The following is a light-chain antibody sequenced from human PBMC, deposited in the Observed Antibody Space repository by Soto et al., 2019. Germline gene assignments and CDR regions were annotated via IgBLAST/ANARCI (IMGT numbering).Light chain of an antibody. Sequence: QSVLTQPASVSGSPGQSITISCTGTSSDVGNYNLVSWYQQHPGKAPKLMIYEVIKRPSGVSNRFSGSKSGSTASLTISGLQAEDEADYYCSSYEHRRTYVFGTGTKVTVL. CDR3: SSYEHRRTYV. CDR1: SSDVGNYNL. V-gene: IGLV2-23*02. CDR2: EVI. J-gene: IGLJ1*01.